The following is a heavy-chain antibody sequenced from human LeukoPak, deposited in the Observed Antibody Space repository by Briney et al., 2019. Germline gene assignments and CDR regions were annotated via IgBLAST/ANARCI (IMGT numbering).Heavy chain of an antibody. D-gene: IGHD3-9*01. V-gene: IGHV3-48*01. J-gene: IGHJ4*02. CDR3: AREGKRLDWSLLAAGYFGY. CDR1: GFTFSSYS. CDR2: ISSSSSTI. Sequence: PGGSLRLSCAASGFTFSSYSMNWVRQAPGKGLEWVSYISSSSSTIYYADSVKGRFTISRDNAKNSLYLQMNGLRAEDTAVYYCAREGKRLDWSLLAAGYFGYWGQGTLVTVSS.